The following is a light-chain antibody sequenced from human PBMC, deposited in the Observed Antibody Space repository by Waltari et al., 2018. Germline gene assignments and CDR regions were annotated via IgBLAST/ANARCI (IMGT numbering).Light chain of an antibody. V-gene: IGKV3-15*01. CDR3: QQYNRWPPGT. CDR2: GAS. CDR1: QTIGRS. J-gene: IGKJ1*01. Sequence: ETVVTQSPATLSVSPGERATLSRRTSQTIGRSLAWYQQKPGQTPRLLIYGASTRATGIPARFSGSGSETEFTLTISSLQSEDIAVYYCQQYNRWPPGTFGQGTKVEI.